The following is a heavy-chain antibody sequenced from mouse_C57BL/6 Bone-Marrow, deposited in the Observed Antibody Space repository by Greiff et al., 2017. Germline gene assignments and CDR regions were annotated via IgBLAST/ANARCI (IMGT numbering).Heavy chain of an antibody. CDR3: ASSMITAAGDYFDY. V-gene: IGHV2-2*01. CDR2: IWIGGST. CDR1: GFSFTSYG. J-gene: IGHJ2*01. D-gene: IGHD2-4*01. Sequence: VQLQQSGPGLVQPSQSLSISCTVSGFSFTSYGVHWVRQSPGKGLEWLGVIWIGGSTAYNAAFLSRLSISKDNSKSQVFFKMNSLQADDTAISYCASSMITAAGDYFDYWGQGTTLTVSS.